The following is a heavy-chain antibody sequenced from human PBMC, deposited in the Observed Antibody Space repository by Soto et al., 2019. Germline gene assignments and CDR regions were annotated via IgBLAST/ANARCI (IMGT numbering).Heavy chain of an antibody. CDR3: ARGPYYDLIWNYYYMDV. CDR2: IYYSGST. V-gene: IGHV4-59*08. Sequence: QVQLQESGPGLVKPSETLSLTCSVSGGSISGHYWSWVRQTPGKGLECIGYIYYSGSTNYNPSLKSRVTISVDTSKNQFSLRLTSVTAADTAVYYCARGPYYDLIWNYYYMDVWGKGTTVTVSS. D-gene: IGHD3-16*01. J-gene: IGHJ6*03. CDR1: GGSISGHY.